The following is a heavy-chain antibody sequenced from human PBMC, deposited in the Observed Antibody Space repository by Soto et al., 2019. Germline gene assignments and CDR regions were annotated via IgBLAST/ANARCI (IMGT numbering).Heavy chain of an antibody. CDR3: ARDTSDDFWCGYVGFGP. CDR2: IYYSGST. J-gene: IGHJ5*02. CDR1: GGSVSSGSHY. V-gene: IGHV4-61*03. Sequence: ASETLSLTCTVSGGSVSSGSHYWSWIRQPPGKGLEWIGNIYYSGSTKYNPSLKSRVTISVDRSRNHFSLNLRSVTTADTALYYCARDTSDDFWCGYVGFGPWGQGTLVTVSS. D-gene: IGHD3-3*01.